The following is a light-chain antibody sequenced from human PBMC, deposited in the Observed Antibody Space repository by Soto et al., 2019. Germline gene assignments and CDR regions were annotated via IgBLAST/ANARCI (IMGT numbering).Light chain of an antibody. CDR1: SSDVGGYNY. CDR2: DVS. V-gene: IGLV2-14*03. CDR3: SSYTRTNNYV. J-gene: IGLJ1*01. Sequence: QSVLTQPASVSGSPGQSITISCTGTSSDVGGYNYVSWYQQHPGKAPKLMIFDVSNRPSGVSNRFSGSKSGNTASLTISGLQAEDEADYYCSSYTRTNNYVFGAGTKLTVL.